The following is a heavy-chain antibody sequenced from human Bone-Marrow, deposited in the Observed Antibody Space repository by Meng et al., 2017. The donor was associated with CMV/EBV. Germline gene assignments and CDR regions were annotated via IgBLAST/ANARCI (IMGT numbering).Heavy chain of an antibody. Sequence: ASVKVSCKASGYTFTGYYMHWVRQAPGQGLEWMGWISAYNGNTNYAQKLQGRVTMTTDTSTSTAYMELRSLRSDDTAVYYCARSQPHSSGYIRFDYWGQGTLVTVSS. V-gene: IGHV1-18*04. D-gene: IGHD3-22*01. CDR1: GYTFTGYY. J-gene: IGHJ4*02. CDR3: ARSQPHSSGYIRFDY. CDR2: ISAYNGNT.